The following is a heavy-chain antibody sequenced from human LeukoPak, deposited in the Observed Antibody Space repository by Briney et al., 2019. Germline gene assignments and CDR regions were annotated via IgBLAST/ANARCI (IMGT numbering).Heavy chain of an antibody. Sequence: PGGSLRLSCAASGFTFSDYYMSWIRQAPGKGLEWVSYISSSGSTIYYADSVKGRVTISRDNAKNSLYLQMNSLRAEDTAVYYCAAGTIFGVVIPEDYWGQGTLVTVSS. J-gene: IGHJ4*02. D-gene: IGHD3-3*01. V-gene: IGHV3-11*01. CDR1: GFTFSDYY. CDR3: AAGTIFGVVIPEDY. CDR2: ISSSGSTI.